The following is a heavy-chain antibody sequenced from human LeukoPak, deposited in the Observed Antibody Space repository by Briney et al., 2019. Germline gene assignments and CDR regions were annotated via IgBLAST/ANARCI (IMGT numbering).Heavy chain of an antibody. D-gene: IGHD6-13*01. Sequence: PSETLSLTCTASGGSISSYYWSWIRQPPGKGLEWIGYIYTSGSTNYNPSLKSRVTISVDTSKNQFSLKLSSETAADTAVYYCARHGEEAGYYYYYMDVWGKGTTVTVSS. CDR1: GGSISSYY. CDR2: IYTSGST. V-gene: IGHV4-4*09. CDR3: ARHGEEAGYYYYYMDV. J-gene: IGHJ6*03.